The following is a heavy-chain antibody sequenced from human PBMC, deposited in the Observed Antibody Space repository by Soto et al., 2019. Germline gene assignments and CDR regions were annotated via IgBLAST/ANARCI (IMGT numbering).Heavy chain of an antibody. CDR1: GFTFSSYA. Sequence: PGGSLRLSCAASGFTFSSYAMSWVRQAPGKGLEWVSAISGSGGSTYYADSVKGRFTISRDNSKNTLYLQMNSLRAEDTAVYYCAKDRRVMIKPPDFDYWGQGTVVTVSS. D-gene: IGHD3-10*01. CDR2: ISGSGGST. J-gene: IGHJ4*02. CDR3: AKDRRVMIKPPDFDY. V-gene: IGHV3-23*01.